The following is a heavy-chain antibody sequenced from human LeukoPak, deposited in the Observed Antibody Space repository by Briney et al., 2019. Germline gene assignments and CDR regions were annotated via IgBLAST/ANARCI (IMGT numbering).Heavy chain of an antibody. V-gene: IGHV3-74*01. CDR2: INSDGSNT. CDR1: GFTFSSYW. CDR3: ARVGLSTVVPGLHAFDI. Sequence: GGSLRLSCAVSGFTFSSYWMHWVRQAPGKGLVWVSGINSDGSNTNYADSVKGRFTISRDNAKNTLYLEMNSLRADDTAVYYCARVGLSTVVPGLHAFDIWGQGTMVTVSS. J-gene: IGHJ3*02. D-gene: IGHD4-23*01.